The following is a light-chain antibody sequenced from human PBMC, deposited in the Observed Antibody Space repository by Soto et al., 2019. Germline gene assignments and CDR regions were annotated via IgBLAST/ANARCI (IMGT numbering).Light chain of an antibody. CDR2: EVS. CDR1: SSDVGAYNY. J-gene: IGLJ1*01. Sequence: QSVLTQPASVSGSPGQSITISCTGTSSDVGAYNYVSWYQQYPGKVPKLIIYEVSNRPSGVSNRFSGSKSGNTASLTISGLQAEDEGDYYCNSYTSSRTRVFGTGTKVNVL. V-gene: IGLV2-14*01. CDR3: NSYTSSRTRV.